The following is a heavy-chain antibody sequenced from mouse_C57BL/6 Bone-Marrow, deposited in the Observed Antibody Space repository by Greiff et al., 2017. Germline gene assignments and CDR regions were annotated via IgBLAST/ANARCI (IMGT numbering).Heavy chain of an antibody. CDR3: ARWRPHWYFDV. J-gene: IGHJ1*03. Sequence: QVQLQQSGAELVMPGASVKLSCKASGYTFTSYWMHWVKQRPGQGLEWIGEIDPSDSYTNYNQKFKGKSTLTVDKSSSTAYMQLSSLTSEDSAVYYCARWRPHWYFDVWGTGTTVTVSS. CDR2: IDPSDSYT. CDR1: GYTFTSYW. V-gene: IGHV1-69*01.